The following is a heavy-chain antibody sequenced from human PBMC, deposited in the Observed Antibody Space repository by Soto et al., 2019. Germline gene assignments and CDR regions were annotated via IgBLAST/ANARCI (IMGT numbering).Heavy chain of an antibody. CDR1: GFTFSSYA. CDR2: ISSNGGST. D-gene: IGHD6-19*01. J-gene: IGHJ4*02. V-gene: IGHV3-64*01. Sequence: GGSLRLSCAASGFTFSSYAMHWVRQAPGKGLEYVSAISSNGGSTYYANSVKGRFTISRDNSKNTLYLQMGSLRAEDMAVYYCARAYSSGWYGTEDYWGQGTLVTVSS. CDR3: ARAYSSGWYGTEDY.